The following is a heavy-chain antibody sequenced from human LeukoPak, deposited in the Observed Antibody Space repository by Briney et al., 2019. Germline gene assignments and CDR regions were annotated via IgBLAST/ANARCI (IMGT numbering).Heavy chain of an antibody. CDR2: MSDIGPNT. V-gene: IGHV3-23*01. Sequence: GGSLRLSCAASGFTFSSYSMNWVRQAPGKGLEWVSSMSDIGPNTYYADSVKGRFTISRDNSKNTLYLQMNSLRAEDTAVYYCASLQAVAGSGGFDYWGQGTLVTVSS. D-gene: IGHD6-19*01. CDR3: ASLQAVAGSGGFDY. J-gene: IGHJ4*02. CDR1: GFTFSSYS.